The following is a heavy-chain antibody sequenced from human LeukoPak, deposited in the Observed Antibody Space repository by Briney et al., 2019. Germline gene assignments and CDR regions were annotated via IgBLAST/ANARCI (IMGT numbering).Heavy chain of an antibody. CDR3: ARDRGGVTVTTDAFDV. Sequence: SETLSLTCAVYGGSFSGYYWSWIRQPPGKGLEWIGEINHSGSTNYNPSLKSRVTISVDTSKNQFSLKLSSVTAADTAVYYCARDRGGVTVTTDAFDVWGQGTMVTVSS. CDR1: GGSFSGYY. J-gene: IGHJ3*01. CDR2: INHSGST. D-gene: IGHD4-17*01. V-gene: IGHV4-34*01.